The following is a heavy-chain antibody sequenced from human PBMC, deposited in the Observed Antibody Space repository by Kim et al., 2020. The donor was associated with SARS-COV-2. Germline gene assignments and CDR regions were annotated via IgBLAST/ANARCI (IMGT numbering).Heavy chain of an antibody. V-gene: IGHV4-31*03. J-gene: IGHJ3*02. CDR2: IYYGGST. CDR3: AREITIFGVVRAFDI. CDR1: GGSISSDGYY. D-gene: IGHD3-3*01. Sequence: SETLSLTCTVSGGSISSDGYYWSWIRQHPGKGLEWIGYIYYGGSTYYNPSLKSRITISVDTSKNQFSLKLSSVTAADTAVYFCAREITIFGVVRAFDIWGQGTMVTVSS.